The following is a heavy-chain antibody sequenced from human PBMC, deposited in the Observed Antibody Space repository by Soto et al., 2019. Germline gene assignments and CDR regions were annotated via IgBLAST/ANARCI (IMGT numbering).Heavy chain of an antibody. CDR1: GFIFSSNA. CDR2: LSGDGYSA. V-gene: IGHV3-23*01. CDR3: AKRHYYGSANFAHAK. Sequence: GGSLRLSCGGSGFIFSSNAMSWVRQAPGKGLEWVSSLSGDGYSADYADSVKGRFTVSRHNSKSTLYLQMNSLRAEDTAVYYCAKRHYYGSANFAHAKWGQGTLVTLSS. J-gene: IGHJ4*03. D-gene: IGHD3-10*01.